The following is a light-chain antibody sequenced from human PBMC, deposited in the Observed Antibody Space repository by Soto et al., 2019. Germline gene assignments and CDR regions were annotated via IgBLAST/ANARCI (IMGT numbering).Light chain of an antibody. V-gene: IGKV1D-13*01. CDR3: QQLNNYPT. Sequence: AIQLTQSPSSLSPSVGDRFTITCRASQGINTTLAWYHQKPGRAPKLLIFDASTLESWVPSRFSGSGSGKDLTLTITSLQPEDFATYYCQQLNNYPTFGTGIRLEIK. CDR2: DAS. CDR1: QGINTT. J-gene: IGKJ5*01.